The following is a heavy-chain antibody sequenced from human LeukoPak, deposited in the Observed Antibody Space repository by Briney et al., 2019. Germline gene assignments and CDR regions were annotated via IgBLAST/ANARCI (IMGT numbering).Heavy chain of an antibody. CDR3: ATTVAGYPDDYLDY. D-gene: IGHD6-19*01. J-gene: IGHJ4*02. Sequence: GGSLRLSCVVSEFTFSNYWVSWVRQAPGKGLERVAHTNQDGSKNYYVDSVKGRFTISRDNAKNSLYLQMNSLRAEDTAVYYCATTVAGYPDDYLDYWGQGTLVTVSS. V-gene: IGHV3-7*01. CDR2: TNQDGSKN. CDR1: EFTFSNYW.